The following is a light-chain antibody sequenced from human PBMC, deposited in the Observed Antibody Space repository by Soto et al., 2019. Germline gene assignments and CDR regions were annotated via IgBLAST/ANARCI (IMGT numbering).Light chain of an antibody. Sequence: EIVLTQSPATLSLSPGERATLSCKASQSVSSYLAWYQQKLGQAPRLLIYDASSRATGIPARFSGSGSGTDFTLTISSLEPEDFAVYFCQQRGNWPLTFGGGTKVEIK. CDR1: QSVSSY. J-gene: IGKJ4*01. CDR2: DAS. CDR3: QQRGNWPLT. V-gene: IGKV3-11*01.